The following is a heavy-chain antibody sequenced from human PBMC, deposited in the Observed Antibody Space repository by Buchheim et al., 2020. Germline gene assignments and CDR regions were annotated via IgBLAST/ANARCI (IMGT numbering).Heavy chain of an antibody. CDR1: GFTFSSYG. J-gene: IGHJ3*02. V-gene: IGHV3-33*01. D-gene: IGHD6-13*01. CDR3: ARDTSRIAAAATGVGAFDI. CDR2: IWYDGSNK. Sequence: QVQLVESGGGVVQPGRSLRLSCAASGFTFSSYGMHWVRQAPGKGLEWVAVIWYDGSNKYYADSVKGRFTISRANSKNTLYLQMNSLRAEDTAVYYCARDTSRIAAAATGVGAFDIWGQGT.